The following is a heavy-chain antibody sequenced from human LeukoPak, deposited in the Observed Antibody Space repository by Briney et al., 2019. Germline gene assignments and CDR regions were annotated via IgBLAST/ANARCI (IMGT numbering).Heavy chain of an antibody. D-gene: IGHD6-19*01. CDR1: GGSFSGYY. J-gene: IGHJ5*02. V-gene: IGHV4-34*01. CDR2: INHSGST. CDR3: ARIAIAVAGADATWFDP. Sequence: SETLSLTCAVYGGSFSGYYWSWIRQPPGKGLEWIGEINHSGSTNYNPSLKSRVTMSVDTSKNQFSLKLSSVTAADTAVYYCARIAIAVAGADATWFDPWGQGTLVTVSS.